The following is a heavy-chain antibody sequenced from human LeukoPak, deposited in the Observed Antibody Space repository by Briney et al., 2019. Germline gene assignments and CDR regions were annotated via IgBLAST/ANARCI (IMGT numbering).Heavy chain of an antibody. J-gene: IGHJ3*02. CDR3: AKTYYYDSSGYYPYDAFDI. CDR1: GFTFSSYA. CDR2: ISGSGGST. Sequence: GGSLRLSCAASGFTFSSYAMSWVRQAPVKGLEWVSAISGSGGSTYYADSVKGRFTISRDNSKNTLYLQMNSLRAEDTAVYYCAKTYYYDSSGYYPYDAFDIWGQGTMVTVSS. V-gene: IGHV3-23*01. D-gene: IGHD3-22*01.